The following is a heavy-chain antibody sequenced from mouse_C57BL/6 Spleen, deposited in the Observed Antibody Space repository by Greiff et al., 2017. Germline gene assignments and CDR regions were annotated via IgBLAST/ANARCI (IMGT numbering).Heavy chain of an antibody. V-gene: IGHV5-16*01. J-gene: IGHJ2*01. CDR1: GFTFSDYY. CDR3: AREGVYDGYRYYFDY. D-gene: IGHD2-3*01. Sequence: EVKLVESEGGLVQPGSSMKLSCTASGFTFSDYYMAWVRQVPEKGLEWVANINYDGSSTYYLDSLKSRFIISRDNAKNILYLQMSSLKSEDTATYYCAREGVYDGYRYYFDYWGQGTTLTVSS. CDR2: INYDGSST.